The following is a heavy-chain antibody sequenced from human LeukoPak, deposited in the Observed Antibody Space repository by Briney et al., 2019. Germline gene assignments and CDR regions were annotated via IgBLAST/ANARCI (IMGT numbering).Heavy chain of an antibody. J-gene: IGHJ5*02. CDR1: GGSISSYY. D-gene: IGHD2-15*01. CDR3: ARHEGPRYCSGGSCYWWFDP. Sequence: SETLSLTCTVSGGSISSYYWSWIRQPAGKGLEWIGRIYTSGSTNYNPSLKSRVTMSVDTSKNQFSLKLSSVTAADTAVYYCARHEGPRYCSGGSCYWWFDPWGQGTLVTVSS. CDR2: IYTSGST. V-gene: IGHV4-4*07.